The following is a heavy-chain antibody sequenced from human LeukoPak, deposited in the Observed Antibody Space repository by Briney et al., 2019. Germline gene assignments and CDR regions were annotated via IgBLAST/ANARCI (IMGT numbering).Heavy chain of an antibody. Sequence: GGSLRLSCAASGFTFSSYAVSWVRQAPGKGLEWVSAISGSGGSTYYADSVKGRFTISRDNSKNTLYLQMNSLRAEDTAVYYCAKDFPYYGSGSYQKVWRYWGQGTLVTVSS. CDR2: ISGSGGST. CDR1: GFTFSSYA. CDR3: AKDFPYYGSGSYQKVWRY. V-gene: IGHV3-23*01. D-gene: IGHD3-10*01. J-gene: IGHJ4*02.